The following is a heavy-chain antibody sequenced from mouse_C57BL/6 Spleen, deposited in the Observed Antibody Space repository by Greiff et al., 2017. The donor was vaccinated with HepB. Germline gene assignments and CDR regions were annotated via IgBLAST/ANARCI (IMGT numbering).Heavy chain of an antibody. CDR3: ASNSNLYAMDY. V-gene: IGHV1-82*01. J-gene: IGHJ4*01. CDR1: GYAFSSSW. D-gene: IGHD2-5*01. CDR2: IYPGDGDT. Sequence: VQLQQSGPELVKPGASVKISCKASGYAFSSSWMNWVKQRPGQGLEWIGRIYPGDGDTNYNGKFKGKATLTADKSSSPAYMQLSSLTSEDSAVYFCASNSNLYAMDYWGQGTSVTDSS.